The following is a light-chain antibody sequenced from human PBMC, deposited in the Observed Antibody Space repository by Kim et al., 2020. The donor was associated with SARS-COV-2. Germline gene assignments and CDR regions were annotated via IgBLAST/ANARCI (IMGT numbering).Light chain of an antibody. J-gene: IGLJ2*01. V-gene: IGLV1-44*01. CDR3: AAWDDSLNGVV. CDR1: SSNIGSNT. CDR2: SNN. Sequence: ELTQPPSASGTPGQRVTISCSGSSSNIGSNTVNWYQPLPGTAPKLLIYSNNQRPSGVPDRFSGSKSGTSASLAISGLQSEDEADYYCAAWDDSLNGVVFGGGTQRSVL.